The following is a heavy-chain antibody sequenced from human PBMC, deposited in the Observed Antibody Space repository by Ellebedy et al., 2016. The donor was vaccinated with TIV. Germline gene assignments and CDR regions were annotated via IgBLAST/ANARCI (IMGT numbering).Heavy chain of an antibody. Sequence: GESLKISCKGSGYSFTSYWIGWVSQMPGKGLEWMGIIYPGDSDTRYSPSFQGQVTISADKSISTAYLQWSSLKASDTAMYYCARRGYGDLDYYYYGMDVWGQGTTVTVSS. CDR3: ARRGYGDLDYYYYGMDV. J-gene: IGHJ6*02. D-gene: IGHD4-17*01. V-gene: IGHV5-51*01. CDR2: IYPGDSDT. CDR1: GYSFTSYW.